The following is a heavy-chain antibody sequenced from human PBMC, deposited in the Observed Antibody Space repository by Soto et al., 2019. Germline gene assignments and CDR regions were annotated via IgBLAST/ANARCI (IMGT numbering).Heavy chain of an antibody. CDR2: IYYSGST. D-gene: IGHD6-13*01. J-gene: IGHJ4*02. CDR1: GGSISSGGYY. Sequence: SETLSLTCTVSGGSISSGGYYWSWIRQHPGKGLEWIGYIYYSGSTYYNPSLKSRVTISVDTSKNQFSLKLSSVTAADTAVYYCARTIAAAGTYHDYWGQGTLVTVSS. CDR3: ARTIAAAGTYHDY. V-gene: IGHV4-30-4*08.